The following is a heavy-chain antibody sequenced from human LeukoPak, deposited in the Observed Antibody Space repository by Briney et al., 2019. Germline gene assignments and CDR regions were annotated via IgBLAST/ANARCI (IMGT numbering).Heavy chain of an antibody. D-gene: IGHD2-21*02. J-gene: IGHJ4*02. V-gene: IGHV3-66*01. CDR2: IYRGGDT. Sequence: GGSLRLSCAASGFTVSSSYMSWVRQAPGKGLEWVSVIYRGGDTYCADSVKGRFTISRDNSKNTLYLQMNNLRAEDTAVYYCARAGCGGDCYSDYWGQGTLVTVSS. CDR1: GFTVSSSY. CDR3: ARAGCGGDCYSDY.